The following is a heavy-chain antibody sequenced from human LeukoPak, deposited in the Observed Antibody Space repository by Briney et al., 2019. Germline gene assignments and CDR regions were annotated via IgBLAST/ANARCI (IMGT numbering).Heavy chain of an antibody. D-gene: IGHD3-16*02. J-gene: IGHJ4*02. CDR2: IYYSGSN. V-gene: IGHV4-59*01. Sequence: SETLSLTCTVSGGFISSYYWSWVRQPPGKGLEGVGYIYYSGSNNYNPSLKSRVTISVETSKNKFSLQLSSVTAADPAVYYCARGGDDYVWGSYRPYLLFDYWGQGTLVTVSS. CDR1: GGFISSYY. CDR3: ARGGDDYVWGSYRPYLLFDY.